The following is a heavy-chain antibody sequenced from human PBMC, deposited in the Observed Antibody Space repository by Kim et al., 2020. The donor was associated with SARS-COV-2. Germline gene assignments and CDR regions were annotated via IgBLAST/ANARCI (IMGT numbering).Heavy chain of an antibody. Sequence: SETLSLTCTVSGDSITSSIYYWSWLRQYPGKGLEWIGYIYNSGSTYYNPSLKSRLTISLETSNNQFSLALRSVTAADTAVYFCARHRSYTTSHWFDPWGQGILVTVSS. D-gene: IGHD3-10*01. CDR1: GDSITSSIYY. V-gene: IGHV4-31*03. CDR3: ARHRSYTTSHWFDP. CDR2: IYNSGST. J-gene: IGHJ5*02.